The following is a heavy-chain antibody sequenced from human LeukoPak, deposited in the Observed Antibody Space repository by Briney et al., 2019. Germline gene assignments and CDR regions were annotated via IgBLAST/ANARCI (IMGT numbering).Heavy chain of an antibody. V-gene: IGHV3-21*01. CDR1: GFTFSNYA. CDR3: ARGAAAGFDPYYFDY. Sequence: GGSLRLSCAASGFTFSNYAMSWVRQAPGKGLEWVSSISSSSRYIYYADSMEGRFTISRDNTKNSLSLQMNSLRAEDTAVYYCARGAAAGFDPYYFDYWGRGALVTVSS. D-gene: IGHD6-13*01. J-gene: IGHJ4*02. CDR2: ISSSSRYI.